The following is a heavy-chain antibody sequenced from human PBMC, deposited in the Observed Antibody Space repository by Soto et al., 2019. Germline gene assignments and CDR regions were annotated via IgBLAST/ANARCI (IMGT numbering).Heavy chain of an antibody. CDR1: GGSISGYY. CDR2: IYYRGST. CDR3: ASEVAYGLEC. J-gene: IGHJ4*02. V-gene: IGHV4-59*01. Sequence: QVQLQESGPGLVKPSETLSLTCTVSGGSISGYYWSWIRQPPGKGLEWIGYIYYRGSTSYTPSLKRRATISQGTSKCHSCWKLSYGTAADTAVYYGASEVAYGLECCGQGTQVPVSS. D-gene: IGHD2-8*02.